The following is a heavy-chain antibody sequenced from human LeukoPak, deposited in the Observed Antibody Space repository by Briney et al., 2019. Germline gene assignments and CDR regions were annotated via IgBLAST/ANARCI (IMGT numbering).Heavy chain of an antibody. CDR3: ARRKHSSGWSPNEFYLDY. V-gene: IGHV3-11*01. J-gene: IGHJ4*02. CDR1: GFTFSDYY. Sequence: SGGSLRLSCAASGFTFSDYYMSWIRQAPGKGLEWVSYISSSGDIIYYAHSVKGRFTISRDNAKDSLYLQMNSLRADDTAVCYCARRKHSSGWSPNEFYLDYWGQGTLVTVSS. D-gene: IGHD6-13*01. CDR2: ISSSGDII.